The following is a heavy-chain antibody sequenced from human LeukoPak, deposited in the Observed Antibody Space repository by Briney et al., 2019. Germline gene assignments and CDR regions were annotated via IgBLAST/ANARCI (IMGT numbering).Heavy chain of an antibody. CDR3: AKGIGPANYYYYGMDI. J-gene: IGHJ6*02. CDR1: GVTFSSYA. D-gene: IGHD2-15*01. V-gene: IGHV3-23*01. Sequence: GGSLRLSCAASGVTFSSYAMSWVRQAPGKGLEWVSAISGSGGSTYYADSVKGRFTISRDNSKNTLYLQMNSLRAEDTAVYYCAKGIGPANYYYYGMDIWGQGTTVTVSS. CDR2: ISGSGGST.